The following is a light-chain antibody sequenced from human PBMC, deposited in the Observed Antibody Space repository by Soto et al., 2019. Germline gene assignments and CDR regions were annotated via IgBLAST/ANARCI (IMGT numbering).Light chain of an antibody. J-gene: IGKJ4*01. CDR2: DAS. CDR1: QSVSSY. CDR3: QQRSNWPGLT. V-gene: IGKV3-11*01. Sequence: EIVLTQSPATLSLSPGERATLSCRASQSVSSYLACYQQKPGQAPRLLIYDASNRATGIPARFSGSGSGTDFTLTISSLEPEDFAVYYCQQRSNWPGLTFGGGTKVDIK.